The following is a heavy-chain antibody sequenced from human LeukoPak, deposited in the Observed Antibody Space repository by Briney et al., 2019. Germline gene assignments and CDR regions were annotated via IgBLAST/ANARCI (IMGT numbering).Heavy chain of an antibody. CDR2: ISSSSSTI. D-gene: IGHD6-6*01. CDR3: ARDNESSSSRRTVYYYYYMDV. CDR1: GFTFSSYS. Sequence: GGSLRLSCAASGFTFSSYSMNWVRQAPGKGLEWVSYISSSSSTIYYADSVKGRFTISRDNAKNSLYLQMNSLRAEDTAVYYCARDNESSSSRRTVYYYYYMDVWGKGTTVTVSS. J-gene: IGHJ6*03. V-gene: IGHV3-48*04.